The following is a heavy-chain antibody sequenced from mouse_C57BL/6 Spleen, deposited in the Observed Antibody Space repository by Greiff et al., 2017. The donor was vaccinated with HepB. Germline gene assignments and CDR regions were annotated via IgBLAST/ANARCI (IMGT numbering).Heavy chain of an antibody. J-gene: IGHJ2*01. V-gene: IGHV1-55*01. D-gene: IGHD2-3*01. CDR3: ARRYDGYFSYYFDY. Sequence: VQLQQPGAELVKPGASVKMSCKASGYTFTSYWITWVKQRPGQGLEWIGDIYPGSGSTNYNEKFKSKATLTVDTSSSTAYMQLSSLTSEDSAVYYCARRYDGYFSYYFDYWGQGTTLTVSS. CDR2: IYPGSGST. CDR1: GYTFTSYW.